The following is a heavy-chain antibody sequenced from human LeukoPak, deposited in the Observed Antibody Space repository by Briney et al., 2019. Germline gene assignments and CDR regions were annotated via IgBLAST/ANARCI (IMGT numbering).Heavy chain of an antibody. D-gene: IGHD3-22*01. J-gene: IGHJ3*02. CDR2: ISSSGSYI. Sequence: GGSLRLSCAASGFTFSSYSMNWVRQAPGKGLEWVSSISSSGSYIYYADSVKGRFTISRDNAKNSLYLQMNSLRAEDTAVYYCAREPYYYDSSGYYIPGGFDIWGQGTMVTASS. CDR3: AREPYYYDSSGYYIPGGFDI. V-gene: IGHV3-21*01. CDR1: GFTFSSYS.